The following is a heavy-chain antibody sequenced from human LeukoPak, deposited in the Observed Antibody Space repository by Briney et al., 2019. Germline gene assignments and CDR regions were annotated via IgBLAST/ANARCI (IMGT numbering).Heavy chain of an antibody. J-gene: IGHJ6*02. Sequence: SETLSLTCAVYGGSFSGYYWSWIRQPPGKGLEWIGEINHSGSTNYNPSLKSRVTISVDTSKNQFSLKLSSVTAADTAVYYCARGLSSGWFLYYCGMDVWGQGTTVTVSS. V-gene: IGHV4-34*01. CDR3: ARGLSSGWFLYYCGMDV. CDR2: INHSGST. D-gene: IGHD6-19*01. CDR1: GGSFSGYY.